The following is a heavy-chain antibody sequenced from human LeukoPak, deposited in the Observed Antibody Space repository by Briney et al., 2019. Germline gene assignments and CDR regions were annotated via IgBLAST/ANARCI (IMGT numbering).Heavy chain of an antibody. CDR2: IKSKTAGGTT. Sequence: GGSIRLSCAASGFTFSNAWMSWVRQAPGKGLEWVGCIKSKTAGGTTDYAAPVKGRFTISRDDSKNTLYLQMNSLKTEDTAVYYCTTEDHIFRRSSGYSVGAFDIWGQGTMVTVSS. J-gene: IGHJ3*02. V-gene: IGHV3-15*01. CDR3: TTEDHIFRRSSGYSVGAFDI. D-gene: IGHD3-22*01. CDR1: GFTFSNAW.